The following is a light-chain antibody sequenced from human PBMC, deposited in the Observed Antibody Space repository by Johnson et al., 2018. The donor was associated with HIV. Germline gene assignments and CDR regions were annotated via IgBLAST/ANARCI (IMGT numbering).Light chain of an antibody. CDR1: SSNIGSNT. CDR2: RNN. V-gene: IGLV1-44*01. Sequence: VLTQPPSASATPGQRVTISCSGSSSNIGSNTVNWYQQLPGTAPKLLIYRNNQRPSGVPDRFSGSKSGTSASLAISGLQAEDEADYYCGTWDSRLGNYVFGTGTKITVL. J-gene: IGLJ1*01. CDR3: GTWDSRLGNYV.